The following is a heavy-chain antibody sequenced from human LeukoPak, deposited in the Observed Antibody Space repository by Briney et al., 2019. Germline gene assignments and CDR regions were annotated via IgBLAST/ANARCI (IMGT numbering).Heavy chain of an antibody. CDR3: ARVGREYSSSSPPDY. J-gene: IGHJ4*02. CDR2: IDSGGSNT. CDR1: GFTFSTYW. Sequence: GGSLRLSCVVSGFTFSTYWMHWVRQGPGKGLVWVSCIDSGGSNTLYADSVRGRFTISRDNAKNTLYLQMNSLRVEDTAMYYCARVGREYSSSSPPDYWGQGTLVTVSS. V-gene: IGHV3-74*01. D-gene: IGHD6-6*01.